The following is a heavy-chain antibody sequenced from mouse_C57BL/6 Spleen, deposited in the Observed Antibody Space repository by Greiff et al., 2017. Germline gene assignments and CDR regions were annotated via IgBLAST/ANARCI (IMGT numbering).Heavy chain of an antibody. V-gene: IGHV1-85*01. CDR1: GYTFTSYD. CDR2: IYPRDGST. CDR3: ARGDYYDYDGFAY. J-gene: IGHJ3*01. Sequence: QVQLQQSGPELVKPGASVKLSCKASGYTFTSYDINWVKQRPGQGLAWIGWIYPRDGSTKYNEKFKGKATLTVDTSSSTAYMELNSLTSEDSAVYFGARGDYYDYDGFAYWGQGTLVTVSA. D-gene: IGHD2-4*01.